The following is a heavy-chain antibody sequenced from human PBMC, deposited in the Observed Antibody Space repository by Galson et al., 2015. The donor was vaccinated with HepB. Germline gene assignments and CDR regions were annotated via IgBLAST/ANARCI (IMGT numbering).Heavy chain of an antibody. J-gene: IGHJ4*02. Sequence: SLRLSCAASGFTFSSYAMSWVRQVPGKGLEWVSGISGSGGSTYYADSAKGRFTISRENSKNTLYLLMSSLRVEDTAVYYCAKQGGGAVAFTYFDYWGQGILVTVSS. CDR1: GFTFSSYA. CDR3: AKQGGGAVAFTYFDY. D-gene: IGHD6-19*01. CDR2: ISGSGGST. V-gene: IGHV3-23*01.